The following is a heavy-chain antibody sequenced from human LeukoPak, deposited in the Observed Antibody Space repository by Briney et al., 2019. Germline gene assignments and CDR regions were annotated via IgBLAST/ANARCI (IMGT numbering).Heavy chain of an antibody. D-gene: IGHD3-10*01. Sequence: GGSLRLSCAASGFSFSSYALSWVRRAPGKGLEWVSGISGSGSTAVYTDSVRGRFTVSRDNSKNTLYLQMNSLRDEDTAAYYCAKDALGGSGSYSRGTFDYWGQGTLVIVS. J-gene: IGHJ4*02. V-gene: IGHV3-23*01. CDR1: GFSFSSYA. CDR2: ISGSGSTA. CDR3: AKDALGGSGSYSRGTFDY.